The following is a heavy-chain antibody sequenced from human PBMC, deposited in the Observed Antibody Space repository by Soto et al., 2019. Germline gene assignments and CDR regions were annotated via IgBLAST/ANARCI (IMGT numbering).Heavy chain of an antibody. CDR2: ISGSGEGT. Sequence: GGSLILSSASFGLTVVSYAMTWVRQAPGKGLEWVSGISGSGEGTYYADSVKGRVTISRDNSNNTLYLQMNSLRAEDTAVYYCAKQRGQLANDAFDIWGQGT. CDR3: AKQRGQLANDAFDI. J-gene: IGHJ3*02. D-gene: IGHD6-13*01. V-gene: IGHV3-23*01. CDR1: GLTVVSYA.